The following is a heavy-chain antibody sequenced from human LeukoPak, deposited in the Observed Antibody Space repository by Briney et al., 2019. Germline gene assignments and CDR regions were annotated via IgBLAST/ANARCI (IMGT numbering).Heavy chain of an antibody. V-gene: IGHV3-30*03. CDR2: ISYDGSNK. CDR3: ARVAGPSSYSGSSSPGY. Sequence: GRSLRLPCAASGFTFSTYGMHWVRQAAGEGLEWVGFISYDGSNKYYADSVKGRFTISRDNSKNTLYLQMNSLRAEDTAVYYCARVAGPSSYSGSSSPGYWGQGTLVTVYS. J-gene: IGHJ4*02. CDR1: GFTFSTYG. D-gene: IGHD1-26*01.